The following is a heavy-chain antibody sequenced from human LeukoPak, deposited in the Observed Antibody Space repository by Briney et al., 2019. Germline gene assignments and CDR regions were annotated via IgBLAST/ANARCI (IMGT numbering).Heavy chain of an antibody. Sequence: GGSLRLSCAASGFTFSSYEMNWVRQAPGKGLEWVSYISSSGSTIYYADSVKGRFTISRDNAKNSLYLQMKSLRPEDTAVYYCARGQLEMATIETGFDYWGQGTLVTVSS. V-gene: IGHV3-48*03. CDR1: GFTFSSYE. D-gene: IGHD5-24*01. CDR2: ISSSGSTI. J-gene: IGHJ4*02. CDR3: ARGQLEMATIETGFDY.